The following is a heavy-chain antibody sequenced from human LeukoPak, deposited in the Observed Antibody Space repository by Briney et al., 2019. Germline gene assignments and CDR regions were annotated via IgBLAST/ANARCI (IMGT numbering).Heavy chain of an antibody. Sequence: SVKVSCTASGGTFSSYAISWVRQAPGQGLEWMGGIIPIFGTANYAQKFQGRVTITTDESTSTAYMELSRLRSEDTAVYYCARWLELGIRDLFDPWGQGTLVTVSS. D-gene: IGHD7-27*01. V-gene: IGHV1-69*05. CDR2: IIPIFGTA. J-gene: IGHJ5*02. CDR1: GGTFSSYA. CDR3: ARWLELGIRDLFDP.